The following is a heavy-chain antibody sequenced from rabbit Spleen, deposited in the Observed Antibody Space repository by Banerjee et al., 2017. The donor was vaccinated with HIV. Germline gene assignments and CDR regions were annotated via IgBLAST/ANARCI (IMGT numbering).Heavy chain of an antibody. V-gene: IGHV1S47*01. CDR2: IEPIFGNT. D-gene: IGHD2-1*01. Sequence: QEQLVESGGGLVQPGESLKLSCKASGFDFSNYGVSWVRQAPGKGLEWIGYIEPIFGNTYYAKWVNVRFTISSHNSQNTLYLQLSSLTGADTATYFCVRDQAGDADYGPYYLNLWGPGTLVTVS. CDR3: VRDQAGDADYGPYYLNL. CDR1: GFDFSNYG. J-gene: IGHJ4*01.